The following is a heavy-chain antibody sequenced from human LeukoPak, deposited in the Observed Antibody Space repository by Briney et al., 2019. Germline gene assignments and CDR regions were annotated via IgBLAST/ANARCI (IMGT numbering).Heavy chain of an antibody. Sequence: SETLSLTCTVSGGSISSYYWSWIRQPPGKGLEWIGYIYYSGSTNYNPSLKSRVTISVDTSKNQFSLRLSSMTAADTAVYYCARVTGYMIEDYFDYWGQGTLVTVSS. J-gene: IGHJ4*02. CDR3: ARVTGYMIEDYFDY. V-gene: IGHV4-59*01. D-gene: IGHD3-22*01. CDR2: IYYSGST. CDR1: GGSISSYY.